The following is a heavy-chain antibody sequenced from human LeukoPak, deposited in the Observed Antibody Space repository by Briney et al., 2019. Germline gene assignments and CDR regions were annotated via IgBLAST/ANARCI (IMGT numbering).Heavy chain of an antibody. CDR3: ARVRKTYYYGSGSYHEVPYFDY. J-gene: IGHJ4*02. D-gene: IGHD3-10*01. CDR1: GYTFTSYG. V-gene: IGHV1-18*01. CDR2: ISAYNGNT. Sequence: ASVKVSCKASGYTFTSYGISWVRQAPGQGLEWMGWISAYNGNTNYAQKLQGRVTMTTDTSTSTAYMELRSLRSDDTAVYYCARVRKTYYYGSGSYHEVPYFDYWGQGTLVTVSS.